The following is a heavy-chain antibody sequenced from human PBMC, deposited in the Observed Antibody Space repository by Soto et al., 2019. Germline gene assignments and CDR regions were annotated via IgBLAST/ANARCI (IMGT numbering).Heavy chain of an antibody. CDR3: TRETVAGITGLDY. D-gene: IGHD1-20*01. J-gene: IGHJ4*02. Sequence: EVQLLESGGDLVQPGGSLRLSCAASGFNVGAFAVNWVRQAPGKGLEWVSGISVSDAFIYYADSVRGRFSISRDASENILYLQMNSLRVDDTALYYSTRETVAGITGLDYWGPGTLVTVSS. V-gene: IGHV3-23*01. CDR1: GFNVGAFA. CDR2: ISVSDAFI.